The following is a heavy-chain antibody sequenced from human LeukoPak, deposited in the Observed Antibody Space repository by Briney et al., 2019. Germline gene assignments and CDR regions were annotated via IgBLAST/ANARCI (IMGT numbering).Heavy chain of an antibody. V-gene: IGHV3-11*03. CDR3: ARTNSGYDSFDY. CDR1: GFTFSDYY. Sequence: SGGSLRLSCAASGFTFSDYYMSWIRQAPGKGLEWVSYISGSTGYTNYADSVKGRFTISRDNAKNSLFLHMNSLRAEDTAVYYCARTNSGYDSFDYWGRGTLVTVSS. J-gene: IGHJ4*02. CDR2: ISGSTGYT. D-gene: IGHD5-12*01.